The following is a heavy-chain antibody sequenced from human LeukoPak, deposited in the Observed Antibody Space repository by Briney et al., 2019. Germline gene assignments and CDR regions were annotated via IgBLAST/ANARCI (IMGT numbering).Heavy chain of an antibody. V-gene: IGHV4-39*01. D-gene: IGHD6-13*01. CDR1: GGSISSSSYY. CDR2: IYYSGST. J-gene: IGHJ4*02. Sequence: SETLSLTCTVSGGSISSSSYYWGWIRQPPGKGREWIGSIYYSGSTYYNPSLKSRVTISVDTSKNQFSLKLSSVTAADTAVYYCAIQGEYSSSWYGVDYWGQGTLVTVSS. CDR3: AIQGEYSSSWYGVDY.